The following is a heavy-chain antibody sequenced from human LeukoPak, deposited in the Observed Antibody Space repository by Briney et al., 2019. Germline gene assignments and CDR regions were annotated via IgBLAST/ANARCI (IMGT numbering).Heavy chain of an antibody. Sequence: GESLQISCEGTGYNFTSYSISWVRQMPGKGLEWMGRIDPSDSYINYSLSFQGHVPISPDKSISTAYLQWSSLKASDTARYYCARLRDGSIDYWGQGTLVTVSS. V-gene: IGHV5-10-1*01. CDR2: IDPSDSYI. J-gene: IGHJ4*02. CDR3: ARLRDGSIDY. CDR1: GYNFTSYS.